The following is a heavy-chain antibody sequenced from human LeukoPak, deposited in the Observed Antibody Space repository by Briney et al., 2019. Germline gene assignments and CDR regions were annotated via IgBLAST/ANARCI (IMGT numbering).Heavy chain of an antibody. J-gene: IGHJ4*02. CDR3: ARDLDYFDY. Sequence: GGSLRLSCAASGFTFSSYAMSWVRQAPGKGLEWVANIKQDGSEKYYVDSVKGRFTISRDNAKNSLYLQMNSLRAEDTAVYYCARDLDYFDYWGQGTLVTVSS. V-gene: IGHV3-7*01. CDR2: IKQDGSEK. CDR1: GFTFSSYA.